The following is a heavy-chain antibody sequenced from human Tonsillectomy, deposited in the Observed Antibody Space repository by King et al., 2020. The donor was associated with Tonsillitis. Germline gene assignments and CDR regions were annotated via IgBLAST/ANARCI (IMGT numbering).Heavy chain of an antibody. CDR2: IYSGGSST. Sequence: DVQLVESGGGLVQPGGSLRLSCAASGFTFSSYAMSWVRQAPGKGLEWVSVIYSGGSSTYYADSVKGRFTISRDNSKNTLYLQMNSLRAEDTAVYYWANLGGSGSYYLRGGYYYYGMDVWGQGTTVTVSS. CDR3: ANLGGSGSYYLRGGYYYYGMDV. D-gene: IGHD3-10*01. J-gene: IGHJ6*02. CDR1: GFTFSSYA. V-gene: IGHV3-23*03.